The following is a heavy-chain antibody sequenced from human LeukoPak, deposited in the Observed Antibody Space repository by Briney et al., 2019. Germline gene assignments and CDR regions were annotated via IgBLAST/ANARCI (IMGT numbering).Heavy chain of an antibody. CDR1: GFTFSSYW. Sequence: GGSLRLSCAASGFTFSSYWMHWVRQAPGKGLVWVSRINSDGSSTSYADSVKCRFTISRDNAKNTLYLQMNSLRAEDTAVYYCARPRYYYYMDVWGKGTTVTVSS. V-gene: IGHV3-74*01. CDR3: ARPRYYYYMDV. CDR2: INSDGSST. J-gene: IGHJ6*03.